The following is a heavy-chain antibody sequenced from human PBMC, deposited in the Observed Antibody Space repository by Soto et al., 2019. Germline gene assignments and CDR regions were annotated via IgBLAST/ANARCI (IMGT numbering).Heavy chain of an antibody. D-gene: IGHD4-4*01. V-gene: IGHV3-49*04. CDR2: IRSKAYGVTT. CDR1: GFTFGDYS. CDR3: TRATKTVSFHY. Sequence: GGSVRLSCTASGFTFGDYSMSWVRQAPEKWLEWVGFIRSKAYGVTTEYAASVKGRFTISRDDSKSIAYLQMNSLKTEDTAVYDCTRATKTVSFHYWGQGTLVTVSS. J-gene: IGHJ4*02.